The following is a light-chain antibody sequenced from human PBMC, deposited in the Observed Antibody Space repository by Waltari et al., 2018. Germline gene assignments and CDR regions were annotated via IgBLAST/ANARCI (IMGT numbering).Light chain of an antibody. CDR1: QSITNY. Sequence: DIPVTQSPSSLSASVGDRVTITCRASQSITNYLNWYQQKPGKAPKLLIYAASNLQSGVPSRFSGSGSGTDFTLTISSLQPEDFATYYCQQSYSSVYTFGQGTKLEIK. CDR2: AAS. V-gene: IGKV1-39*01. J-gene: IGKJ2*01. CDR3: QQSYSSVYT.